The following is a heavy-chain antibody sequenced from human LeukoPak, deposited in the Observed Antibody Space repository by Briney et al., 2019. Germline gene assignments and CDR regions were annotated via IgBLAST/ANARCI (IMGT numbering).Heavy chain of an antibody. Sequence: ASVKVSFKASGYTFTSYAMHWVRQAPGQGLEWMGWINAGNGNTKYSQKFQGRVTITRDTSASTAYMELSSLRSEDTAVYYCASQAATRLYYYGMDVWGKGTTVTVSS. CDR2: INAGNGNT. CDR1: GYTFTSYA. V-gene: IGHV1-3*01. CDR3: ASQAATRLYYYGMDV. D-gene: IGHD2-15*01. J-gene: IGHJ6*04.